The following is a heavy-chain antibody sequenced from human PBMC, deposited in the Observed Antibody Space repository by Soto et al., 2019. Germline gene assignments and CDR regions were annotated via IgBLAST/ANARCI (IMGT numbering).Heavy chain of an antibody. CDR2: IWYDGSNK. CDR3: ARDGSDYGYYWYDFDY. Sequence: QVQLVESGRGVVQPGRSLRLSCAASGFTFSSYGMHWVRQAPGKGLEWVAVIWYDGSNKYYADSVKGRFTISRDNSKNTLYLQMNSLRAEDTAVYYCARDGSDYGYYWYDFDYWGQGTLVTVSS. J-gene: IGHJ4*02. V-gene: IGHV3-33*01. CDR1: GFTFSSYG. D-gene: IGHD4-17*01.